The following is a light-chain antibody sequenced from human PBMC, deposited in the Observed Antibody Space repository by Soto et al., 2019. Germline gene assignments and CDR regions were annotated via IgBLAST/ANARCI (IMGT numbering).Light chain of an antibody. Sequence: DIQMTQSPSTLSASVGDRVTITCRASQSISSWLAWYQQKPGKAPKLLIYDASSLESGVPSRFSGSGSGTEFPLTISSLQPDDFATYYCQQYNSYPLTVGGGPKVEIK. CDR2: DAS. J-gene: IGKJ4*01. V-gene: IGKV1-5*01. CDR1: QSISSW. CDR3: QQYNSYPLT.